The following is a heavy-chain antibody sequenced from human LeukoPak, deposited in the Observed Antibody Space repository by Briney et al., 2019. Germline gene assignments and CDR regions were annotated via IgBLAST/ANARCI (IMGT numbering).Heavy chain of an antibody. CDR2: ISGGGGTT. J-gene: IGHJ4*02. CDR3: AKDREGLSSGYDLEYFDY. V-gene: IGHV3-23*01. D-gene: IGHD5-12*01. Sequence: GGSLRLSCAASGFTFSNYDMTWVRRAPGKGLEWVSAISGGGGTTYYADSVKGRFTISRDNSKNTLFLQMNSLRAEDTAVYYCAKDREGLSSGYDLEYFDYWGQGTLVTVSS. CDR1: GFTFSNYD.